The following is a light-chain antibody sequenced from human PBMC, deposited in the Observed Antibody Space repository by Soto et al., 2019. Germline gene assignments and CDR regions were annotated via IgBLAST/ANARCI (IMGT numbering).Light chain of an antibody. J-gene: IGKJ2*01. V-gene: IGKV1-39*01. CDR1: QYISTY. CDR3: QQSYSVPHT. CDR2: AAS. Sequence: DIQMTQSPSSLSASVGDRVTITCRASQYISTYLIWFRQKSGNTPKVLIYAASSLQSGVPSRFSGSGFGIDFTLTISSLQPGDAATYYCQQSYSVPHTFGQGTKLEIK.